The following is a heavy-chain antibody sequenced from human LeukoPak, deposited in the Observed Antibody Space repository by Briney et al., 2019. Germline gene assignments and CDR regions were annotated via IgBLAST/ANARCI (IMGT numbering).Heavy chain of an antibody. CDR3: ARGGDYYGSGSYYRNWFDP. V-gene: IGHV4-31*03. D-gene: IGHD3-10*01. J-gene: IGHJ5*02. CDR2: IYYSGST. CDR1: GGSISSGGYY. Sequence: SETLSLTCTVSGGSISSGGYYWSWIPQHPGKGLEWIGYIYYSGSTYYNPSLKSRVTISVDTSKNQFSLKLSSVTAADTAVYYCARGGDYYGSGSYYRNWFDPWGQGTLVTVSS.